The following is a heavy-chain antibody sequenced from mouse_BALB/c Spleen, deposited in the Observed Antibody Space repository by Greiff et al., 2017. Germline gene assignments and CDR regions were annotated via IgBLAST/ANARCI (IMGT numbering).Heavy chain of an antibody. CDR1: GYNFTSYW. J-gene: IGHJ4*01. V-gene: IGHV1-55*01. CDR3: ARSNGNYFYAMDY. D-gene: IGHD2-1*01. CDR2: IYPGSGST. Sequence: QVQLQQSGAELVKPGTSVKLSCKASGYNFTSYWINWVKLRPGQGLEWIGDIYPGSGSTNYNEKFKSKATLTVDTSSSTAYMQLSSLASEDSALYYCARSNGNYFYAMDYWGQGTSVTVSS.